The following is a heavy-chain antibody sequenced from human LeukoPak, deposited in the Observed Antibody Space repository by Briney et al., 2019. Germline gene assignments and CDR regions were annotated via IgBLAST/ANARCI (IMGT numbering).Heavy chain of an antibody. V-gene: IGHV4-39*07. CDR1: GDSISGSNYH. CDR3: AREPDA. J-gene: IGHJ5*02. CDR2: VHHTGRA. Sequence: SETLSLICTVSGDSISGSNYHWGWIRQPPGKGLEWLGTVHHTGRAFYNPSLRGRTTVPVDTSKNEFSLKLTSVTAADTAVYYCAREPDAWGQGILVIVSS.